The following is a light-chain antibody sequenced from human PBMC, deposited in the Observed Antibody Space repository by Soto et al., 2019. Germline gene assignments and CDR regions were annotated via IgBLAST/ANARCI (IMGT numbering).Light chain of an antibody. CDR1: QSVSSSY. J-gene: IGKJ1*01. CDR2: GSS. CDR3: QQYNNWWT. Sequence: EIVLTQSPGTLSLSPGERATLSCRASQSVSSSYLAWYRQKPGQAPRLLIYGSSTRATGIPARFSGSGSGTEFTLTISSLKSEDFAVYYCQQYNNWWTFGQGTKVDIK. V-gene: IGKV3-15*01.